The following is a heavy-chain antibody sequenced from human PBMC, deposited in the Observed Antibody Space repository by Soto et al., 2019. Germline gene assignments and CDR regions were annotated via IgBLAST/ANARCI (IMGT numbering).Heavy chain of an antibody. D-gene: IGHD6-19*01. J-gene: IGHJ4*02. CDR1: GFTFSSYA. Sequence: GGSLRLSCAASGFTFSSYAMSWVRQAPGKGLEWVSAISGSGGSTYYADSVKGRFTISRDNSKNTLYLDVTSLRAEDAAVYYCAKDVPASGWLSGYWGQGTLVTVSS. CDR3: AKDVPASGWLSGY. CDR2: ISGSGGST. V-gene: IGHV3-23*01.